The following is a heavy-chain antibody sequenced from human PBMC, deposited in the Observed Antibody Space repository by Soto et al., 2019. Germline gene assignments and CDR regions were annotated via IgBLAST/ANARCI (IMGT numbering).Heavy chain of an antibody. CDR3: ARGATRIQLWPFDF. Sequence: SETLSLTCAVYGGSFSGYYWSWIRQPPGKGLEWIGEINHSGRTNYNPSLKSRVTMSVDTSKNQFSLSLYSVTAADTAVYYCARGATRIQLWPFDFWGQGTLVTVSS. CDR2: INHSGRT. D-gene: IGHD5-18*01. V-gene: IGHV4-34*01. J-gene: IGHJ4*02. CDR1: GGSFSGYY.